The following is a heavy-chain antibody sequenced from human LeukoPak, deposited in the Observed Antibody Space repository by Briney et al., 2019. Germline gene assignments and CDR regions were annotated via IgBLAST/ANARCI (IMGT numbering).Heavy chain of an antibody. Sequence: GGSLRLSCAASGFNFRSSGMHWVRQAPGKGLEWVTFIQYDVSQKYYADSVKGRFTISRDNAKNSLYLQMNSLRAEDTALYYCARRKAYGDYEGAFDIWGQGTMVTVSS. V-gene: IGHV3-30*02. D-gene: IGHD4-17*01. J-gene: IGHJ3*02. CDR3: ARRKAYGDYEGAFDI. CDR2: IQYDVSQK. CDR1: GFNFRSSG.